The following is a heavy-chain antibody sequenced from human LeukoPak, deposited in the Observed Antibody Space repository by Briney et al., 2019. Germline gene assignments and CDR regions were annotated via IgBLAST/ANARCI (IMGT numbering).Heavy chain of an antibody. CDR3: ARFHNKPGKWLGHTDVAFDI. Sequence: PSQTLSLTCTVSGGSISSGDYYWGWIRQPPGTGLEWIGNIYYSGSTYYNPSLKSRVTISVDTSKNQFSLKLSSVTAANTAVYYCARFHNKPGKWLGHTDVAFDIWGQGTMVTVSS. J-gene: IGHJ3*02. D-gene: IGHD3-10*01. CDR2: IYYSGST. V-gene: IGHV4-39*01. CDR1: GGSISSGDYY.